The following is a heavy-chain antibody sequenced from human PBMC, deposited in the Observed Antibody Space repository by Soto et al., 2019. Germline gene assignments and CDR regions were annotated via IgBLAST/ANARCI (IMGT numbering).Heavy chain of an antibody. D-gene: IGHD3-10*01. V-gene: IGHV1-69*12. CDR2: IIPIFGTA. Sequence: QVQMVQSGAEVKKHGASVKVSCKASGGTFSSYAISWVRQAPGQGLEWMGGIIPIFGTANYAQKFQGRVTITADESTSTAYMELSRLRSEDTAVYYCARGRMVRGDMGGWFDPWGQGTLVTVSS. CDR3: ARGRMVRGDMGGWFDP. J-gene: IGHJ5*02. CDR1: GGTFSSYA.